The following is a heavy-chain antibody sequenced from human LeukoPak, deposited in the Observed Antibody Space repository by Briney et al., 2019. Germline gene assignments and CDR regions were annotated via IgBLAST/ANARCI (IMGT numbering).Heavy chain of an antibody. CDR2: ISYDGSNK. CDR3: AKDQDWYCGGDCYIMPDY. V-gene: IGHV3-30*18. Sequence: GGSPRLSCAASGFTFSSYGMHWVRQAPGKGLEWVAVISYDGSNKYYADSVKGRFTISRDNSKNTLYLQMNSLRAEDTAVYYCAKDQDWYCGGDCYIMPDYWGQGTLVTVSS. D-gene: IGHD2-21*02. J-gene: IGHJ4*02. CDR1: GFTFSSYG.